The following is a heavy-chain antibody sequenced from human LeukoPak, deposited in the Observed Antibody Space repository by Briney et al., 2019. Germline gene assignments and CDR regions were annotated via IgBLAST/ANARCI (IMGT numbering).Heavy chain of an antibody. CDR1: GFTFSSYE. J-gene: IGHJ3*02. D-gene: IGHD3-22*01. CDR3: ARETRETGRGYHQTDAFDI. CDR2: INSDATRP. Sequence: GGSLRLSCAASGFTFSSYEMNWVRQAPGEGLVWVSRINSDATRPSYADSVKGRFTISRDNAKNTLYLQMNSLRADDTALYYCARETRETGRGYHQTDAFDIWGQGTMVSVSS. V-gene: IGHV3-74*01.